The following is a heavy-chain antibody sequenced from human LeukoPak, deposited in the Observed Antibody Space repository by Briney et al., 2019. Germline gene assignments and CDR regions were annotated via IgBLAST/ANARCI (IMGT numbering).Heavy chain of an antibody. J-gene: IGHJ4*02. CDR2: INHSGST. D-gene: IGHD6-13*01. Sequence: SETLSLTCAVYGGSFSGYYWSWIRQPPGKGLEWIGEINHSGSTNYNPSLKSRVTISVDTSKNQFSLKLSSVTAADTAVYYCARYSSSWYFDYWGQETLVTVSS. V-gene: IGHV4-34*01. CDR1: GGSFSGYY. CDR3: ARYSSSWYFDY.